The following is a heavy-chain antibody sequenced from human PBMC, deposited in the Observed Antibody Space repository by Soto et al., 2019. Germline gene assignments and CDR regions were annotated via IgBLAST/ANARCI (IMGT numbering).Heavy chain of an antibody. J-gene: IGHJ6*02. Sequence: SGPTLVNPTQTLTLTCTFSGFSLSTSGMCVSWIRQPPGKALEWLALIDWDDDKYYSTSLKTRLTISKDTSKNQVVLTMTNMDPVDAATYYCARISRAGSGSYYYYYGMDVWGQGTTVTVSS. CDR2: IDWDDDK. D-gene: IGHD1-26*01. CDR1: GFSLSTSGMC. V-gene: IGHV2-70*01. CDR3: ARISRAGSGSYYYYYGMDV.